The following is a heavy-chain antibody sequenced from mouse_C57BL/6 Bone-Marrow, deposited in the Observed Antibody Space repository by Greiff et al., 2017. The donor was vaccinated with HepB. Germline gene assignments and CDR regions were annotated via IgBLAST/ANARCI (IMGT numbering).Heavy chain of an antibody. V-gene: IGHV1-81*01. J-gene: IGHJ1*03. D-gene: IGHD2-1*01. CDR3: ARGIYYGNYRYFDV. CDR2: IYPRSGNT. Sequence: VQLQQSGAKLARPGASVKLSCKASGYTFTSYGISWVKQRTGQGLEWIGEIYPRSGNTYYNEKFKGKATLTADKSSSTAYMELRSLTSEDSAVYFCARGIYYGNYRYFDVWGTGTTVTVSS. CDR1: GYTFTSYG.